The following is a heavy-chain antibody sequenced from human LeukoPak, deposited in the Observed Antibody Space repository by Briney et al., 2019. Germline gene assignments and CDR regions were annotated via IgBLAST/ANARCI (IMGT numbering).Heavy chain of an antibody. Sequence: GSLRLFCGASGFNFSNYWMTWVRQPPGKGLEWIGEIDHSGSTNYNPSLKSRVTISVDRANNQFSLKLSSVTAADTAFYYCARGRKGGSALWGQGTLVTVSS. CDR1: GFNFSNYW. V-gene: IGHV4-34*01. CDR2: IDHSGST. CDR3: ARGRKGGSAL. J-gene: IGHJ4*02. D-gene: IGHD3-10*01.